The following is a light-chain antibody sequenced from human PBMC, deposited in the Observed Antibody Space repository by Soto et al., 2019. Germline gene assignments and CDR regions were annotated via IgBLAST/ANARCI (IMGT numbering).Light chain of an antibody. CDR3: HHYYSTPRT. Sequence: DIVMTQSPDSLAVSLGERATINCKSSQSVLYSSNNKNYLAWYQQKPGQPPKLLIYWASTRESGVPDRFSGSGSGTNFTPPTSSLQPEDLAFYYCHHYYSTPRTFGQGTKVKIK. CDR2: WAS. V-gene: IGKV4-1*01. CDR1: QSVLYSSNNKNY. J-gene: IGKJ1*01.